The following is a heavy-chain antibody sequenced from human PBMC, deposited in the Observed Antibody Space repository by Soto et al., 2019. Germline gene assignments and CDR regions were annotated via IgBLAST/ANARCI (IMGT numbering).Heavy chain of an antibody. CDR2: ISAYNGNT. J-gene: IGHJ6*02. Sequence: QVQLVQSGAEVKKPGASVKVSCKASGYTFTSYGISWVRQAPGQGLEWMGWISAYNGNTNYAQKLQCKVTMTTDTATSRAYMGLRSLKADDTAVYYCARDKVVPAAYYYDYGMDVWGQGSTVTVSS. CDR1: GYTFTSYG. V-gene: IGHV1-18*01. D-gene: IGHD2-2*01. CDR3: ARDKVVPAAYYYDYGMDV.